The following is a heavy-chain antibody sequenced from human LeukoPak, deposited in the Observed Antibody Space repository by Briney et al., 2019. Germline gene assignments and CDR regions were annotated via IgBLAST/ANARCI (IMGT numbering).Heavy chain of an antibody. CDR1: GYSFTRYW. CDR3: TRPHDYAVREDAFDI. Sequence: GESLKISCKGSGYSFTRYWIAWVRQMPGKGLEWMGMIYPGDSETRYSPSFQGQVTISADKSISTAFLQWSSIKASDTAMYYCTRPHDYAVREDAFDIWGQGTMVTVSS. J-gene: IGHJ3*02. V-gene: IGHV5-51*01. D-gene: IGHD4-17*01. CDR2: IYPGDSET.